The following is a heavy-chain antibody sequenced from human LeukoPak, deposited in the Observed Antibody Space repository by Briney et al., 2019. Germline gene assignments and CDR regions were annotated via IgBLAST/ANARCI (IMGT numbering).Heavy chain of an antibody. CDR3: ARGQIDLLRNYFDS. CDR1: GFIVSHKY. J-gene: IGHJ4*02. V-gene: IGHV3-66*01. CDR2: IYAGGNS. D-gene: IGHD3-22*01. Sequence: QTGGSLRLSCAASGFIVSHKYMAWVRQAPGKGLEWLSIIYAGGNSVSADSVKGRFFISRDNSRNTVHLQMNSLRDDDTAVYYCARGQIDLLRNYFDSWGPGTLVAVSS.